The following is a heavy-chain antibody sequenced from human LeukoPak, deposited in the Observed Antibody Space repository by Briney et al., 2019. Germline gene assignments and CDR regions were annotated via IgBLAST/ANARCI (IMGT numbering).Heavy chain of an antibody. CDR3: AKEKEGPVVGATSDY. J-gene: IGHJ4*02. CDR1: GFTFSSYG. D-gene: IGHD1-26*01. CDR2: VSYDGSNK. Sequence: PGGSLRLSCAASGFTFSSYGMQWVRQAPSKGLEWVAAVSYDGSNKYYADSVKGRFSISRDNSNNTLYLQMNSLRPEDTAVYYCAKEKEGPVVGATSDYWGQGTLVTVSS. V-gene: IGHV3-30*18.